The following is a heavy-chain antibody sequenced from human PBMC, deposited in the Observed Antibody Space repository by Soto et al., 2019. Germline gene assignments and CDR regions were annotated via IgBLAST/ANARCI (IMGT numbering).Heavy chain of an antibody. J-gene: IGHJ6*03. D-gene: IGHD7-27*01. V-gene: IGHV1-46*03. CDR1: GYTFTSYY. CDR3: ARDFERSLTGDHDYYYMDV. CDR2: INPSGGST. Sequence: ASVKVSCKASGYTFTSYYMHWVRQAPGQGPEWMGIINPSGGSTSYAQKFQGRVTMTRDTSTSTVYMELSSLRSEDTAVYYCARDFERSLTGDHDYYYMDVWGKGTTVTVSS.